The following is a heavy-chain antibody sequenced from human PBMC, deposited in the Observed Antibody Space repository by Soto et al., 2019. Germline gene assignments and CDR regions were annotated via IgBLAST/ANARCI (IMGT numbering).Heavy chain of an antibody. D-gene: IGHD3-3*01. V-gene: IGHV3-7*01. CDR3: ARVFGVVYFDY. CDR2: IKQDGSEK. CDR1: GFTFSSYW. Sequence: GGSLRLSCAASGFTFSSYWMNWVRQAPGKGLEWVANIKQDGSEKYYVDSVKGRFTISRDNAKNSLYLQMNSLRAEDTAVYYCARVFGVVYFDYWGQGTLVTVSS. J-gene: IGHJ4*02.